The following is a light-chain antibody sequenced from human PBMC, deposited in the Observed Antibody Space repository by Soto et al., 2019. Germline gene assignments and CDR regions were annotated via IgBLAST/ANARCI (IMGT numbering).Light chain of an antibody. CDR2: DAS. V-gene: IGKV3-11*01. CDR1: QSVSSY. J-gene: IGKJ4*02. CDR3: QQRSNWPLT. Sequence: EILLTQSPATLSLSPGERATLSCRASQSVSSYLAWYQQKPGQAPRLLIYDASNRATGIPARFSGSGSATDFTLTISSLEPEDFAVYYCQQRSNWPLTFGGGTKVEIK.